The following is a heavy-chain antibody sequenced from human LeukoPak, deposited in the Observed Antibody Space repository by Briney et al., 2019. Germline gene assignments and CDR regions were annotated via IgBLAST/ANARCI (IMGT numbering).Heavy chain of an antibody. V-gene: IGHV4-34*01. CDR2: INHSGST. CDR1: GGSFSGYY. CDR3: ARESGSCGSGGYFCYYYGMDV. J-gene: IGHJ6*02. Sequence: PSETLSLTCAVYGGSFSGYYWSWIRQPPGKGLEWIGEINHSGSTNYNPSLKSRVTISVDTSKNQFSLKLSSVTAADTAVYYCARESGSCGSGGYFCYYYGMDVWGQGTTVTVSS. D-gene: IGHD3-10*01.